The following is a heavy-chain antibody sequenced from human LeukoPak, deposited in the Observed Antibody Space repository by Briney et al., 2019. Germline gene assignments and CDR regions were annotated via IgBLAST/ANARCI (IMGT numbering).Heavy chain of an antibody. J-gene: IGHJ4*02. D-gene: IGHD2-15*01. Sequence: GGSLRLSCAASEFTFSSYAMSWVRQAPGKGLEWVSAISGSGGSTYYADSVKGRFTISRDNSKNTLYLQMNSLRAEDTAVYYCAKALLDIVVVVAATTGYFDYWGQGTLVTVSS. CDR3: AKALLDIVVVVAATTGYFDY. V-gene: IGHV3-23*01. CDR1: EFTFSSYA. CDR2: ISGSGGST.